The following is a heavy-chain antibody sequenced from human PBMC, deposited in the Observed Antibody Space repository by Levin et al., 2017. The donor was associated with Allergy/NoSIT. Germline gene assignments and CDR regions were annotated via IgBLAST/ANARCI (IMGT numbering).Heavy chain of an antibody. D-gene: IGHD1-26*01. Sequence: PGGSLRLSCAASGFTFSSYEMNWVRQAPGKGLEWVSYISSSGSTIYYADSVKGRFTISRDNAKNSLYLQMNSLRAEDTAVYYCARTYSGSYYYYGMDVWGQGTTVTVSS. CDR3: ARTYSGSYYYYGMDV. V-gene: IGHV3-48*03. CDR2: ISSSGSTI. CDR1: GFTFSSYE. J-gene: IGHJ6*02.